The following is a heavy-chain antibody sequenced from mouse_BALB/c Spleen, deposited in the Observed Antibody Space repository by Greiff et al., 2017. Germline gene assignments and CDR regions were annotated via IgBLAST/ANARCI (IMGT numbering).Heavy chain of an antibody. CDR2: INPGSGGT. CDR1: GYAFTNYL. Sequence: QVQLQQSGAELVRPGTSVKVSCKASGYAFTNYLIEWVKQRPGQGLEWIGVINPGSGGTNYNEKFKGKATLTADKSSSTAYMQLSSLTSDDSAVYFCARRYYYGSSPIYYGNYVRYFDVWGAGTTVTVSS. CDR3: ARRYYYGSSPIYYGNYVRYFDV. J-gene: IGHJ1*01. D-gene: IGHD1-1*01. V-gene: IGHV1-54*01.